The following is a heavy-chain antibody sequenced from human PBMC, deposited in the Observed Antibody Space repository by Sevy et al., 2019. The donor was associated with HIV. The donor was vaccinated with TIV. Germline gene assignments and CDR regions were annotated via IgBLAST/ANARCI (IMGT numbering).Heavy chain of an antibody. J-gene: IGHJ3*02. CDR2: IAYDGSNK. V-gene: IGHV3-30*04. CDR3: ARPRFLEWLSSAAFDI. D-gene: IGHD3-3*01. Sequence: GGSLRLSCTASGFVFSSYAMHWVRQAPGKGLEWVAFIAYDGSNKNYADSVKGRSTPSRDNSKNTLYLQMNSLGAEDTAVYYCARPRFLEWLSSAAFDIWGQGTMVTVSS. CDR1: GFVFSSYA.